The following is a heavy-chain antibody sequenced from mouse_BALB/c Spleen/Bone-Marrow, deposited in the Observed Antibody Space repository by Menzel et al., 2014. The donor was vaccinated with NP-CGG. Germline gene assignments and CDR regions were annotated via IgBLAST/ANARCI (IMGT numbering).Heavy chain of an antibody. CDR3: NAHITTVSY. D-gene: IGHD1-1*01. J-gene: IGHJ2*01. CDR1: GLNIKDYY. V-gene: IGHV14-4*02. Sequence: EVQLQQSGAELVRSGASVKLSCTASGLNIKDYYMHWVKQRPEQGLEWIGWIDPENGDTEYDPKFQGKATMTADTSSNTAYMQLSSLTTEDTAVYYCNAHITTVSYWGQGTPLTVSS. CDR2: IDPENGDT.